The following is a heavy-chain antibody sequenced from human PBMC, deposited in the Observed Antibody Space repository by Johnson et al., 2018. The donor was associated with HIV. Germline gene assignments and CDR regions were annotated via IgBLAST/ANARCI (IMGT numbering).Heavy chain of an antibody. Sequence: QVQLVESGGGLLQPGGSLRLSCAASGFTFSSYGMHWVRQAPGKGLEWVAFIRYDGSNKYYADSVKGRFTISRDNSKNTLYLQMNSLRAEDTAVYYCARDKGSGLDAFDIWGQGTMVTVSS. J-gene: IGHJ3*02. CDR2: IRYDGSNK. CDR1: GFTFSSYG. D-gene: IGHD2-15*01. CDR3: ARDKGSGLDAFDI. V-gene: IGHV3-30*02.